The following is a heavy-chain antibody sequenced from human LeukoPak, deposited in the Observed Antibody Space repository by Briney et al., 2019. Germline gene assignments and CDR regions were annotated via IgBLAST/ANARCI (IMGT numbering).Heavy chain of an antibody. J-gene: IGHJ4*02. CDR2: IKQDGSEK. Sequence: QTGGSLRLSCVASGFIFSDYSMDWVRQAPGKGLEWVANIKQDGSEKYYVDSVKGRFTISRDNAKNSLYLQMNSLRAEDTAVYYCARDLDYDYVWGSYRPSDFDYWGQGTLVTVSS. D-gene: IGHD3-16*02. CDR1: GFIFSDYS. CDR3: ARDLDYDYVWGSYRPSDFDY. V-gene: IGHV3-7*01.